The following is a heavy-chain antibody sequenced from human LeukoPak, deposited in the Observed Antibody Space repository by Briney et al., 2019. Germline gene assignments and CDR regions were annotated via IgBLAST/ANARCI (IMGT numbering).Heavy chain of an antibody. Sequence: SETLSLTCAVYGRSFSGYYWSWIRQPPGKGLEWIGEINHSGSTNYNPSLKNRVTISVDTSKNQFSLKLSSVTAADTAVYYCARGPIAAAGPEYFQHWGQGTLVTVSS. CDR3: ARGPIAAAGPEYFQH. J-gene: IGHJ1*01. CDR2: INHSGST. D-gene: IGHD6-13*01. V-gene: IGHV4-34*01. CDR1: GRSFSGYY.